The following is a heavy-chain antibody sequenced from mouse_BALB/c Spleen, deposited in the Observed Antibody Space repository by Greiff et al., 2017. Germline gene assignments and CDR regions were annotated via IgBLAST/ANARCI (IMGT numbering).Heavy chain of an antibody. Sequence: AMLVESGPGLVAPSQSLSITCTVSGFSLTDYGVSWIRQPPGKGLEWLGVIWGGGSTYYNSALKSRLSISKDNSKSQVFLKMNSLQTDDTAMYYCAKHITTVVGEFAYWGQGTLVTVSA. CDR3: AKHITTVVGEFAY. CDR1: GFSLTDYG. J-gene: IGHJ3*01. D-gene: IGHD1-1*01. V-gene: IGHV2-6-5*01. CDR2: IWGGGST.